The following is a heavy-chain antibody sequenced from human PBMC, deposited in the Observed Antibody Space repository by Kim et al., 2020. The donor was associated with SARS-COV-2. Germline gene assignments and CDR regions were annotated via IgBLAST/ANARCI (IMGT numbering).Heavy chain of an antibody. CDR3: SREQLIVGDRPYASDSAGYKFIRYHSGVAV. CDR2: SYNNGST. CDR1: GGSVSSGY. D-gene: IGHD3-22*01. V-gene: IGHV4-59*02. J-gene: IGHJ6*02. Sequence: SETLSLTCTVSGGSVSSGYWSWSRQPPGKGQEWKWNSYNNGSTTLYPSLKSRVTISIYTSKNQFSLKVSNRTAADTAGYHCSREQLIVGDRPYASDSAGYKFIRYHSGVAVWGQEPTVTVS.